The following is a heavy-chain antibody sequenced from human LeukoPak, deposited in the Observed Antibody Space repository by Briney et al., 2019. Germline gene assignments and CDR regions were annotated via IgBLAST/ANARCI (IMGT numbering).Heavy chain of an antibody. D-gene: IGHD2-2*01. CDR3: ARGYQLPKTYYYYYYMDV. CDR2: INPNSGGT. V-gene: IGHV1-2*02. J-gene: IGHJ6*03. Sequence: ASVKVSCKASGYTFTGYYMHWVRQAPGQGLEWMGWINPNSGGTNYAQKFQGRVTMTRDTSISTAYMELSRLRSDDTAVYYCARGYQLPKTYYYYYYMDVWGKGTTVTISS. CDR1: GYTFTGYY.